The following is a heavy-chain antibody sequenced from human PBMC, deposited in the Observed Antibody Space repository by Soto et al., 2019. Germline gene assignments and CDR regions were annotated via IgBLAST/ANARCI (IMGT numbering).Heavy chain of an antibody. CDR2: INPSGGST. J-gene: IGHJ5*02. V-gene: IGHV1-46*01. D-gene: IGHD2-8*01. Sequence: ASVKVSCKASGYTFTSYYMHWLRQAPGQGLEWMGIINPSGGSTSYAQKFQGRVTITRDTSASTAYMELSSLRSEDTAVYYCARDLGYCTNGVCYPAWFDPWGQGTLVTVSS. CDR3: ARDLGYCTNGVCYPAWFDP. CDR1: GYTFTSYY.